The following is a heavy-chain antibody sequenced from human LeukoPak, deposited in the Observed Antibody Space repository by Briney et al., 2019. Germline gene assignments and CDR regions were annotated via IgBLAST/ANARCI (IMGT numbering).Heavy chain of an antibody. CDR3: ARDTGTTVTTYFDY. J-gene: IGHJ4*02. CDR2: ISSSSSYI. V-gene: IGHV3-21*01. D-gene: IGHD4-17*01. CDR1: GFTFSSYS. Sequence: GGSLRLSCAASGFTFSSYSMNWVRQAPGKGLEWVSSISSSSSYIYYADSVKGRFTISRDNAKNSLYLQMNSLRAEDTAVYYCARDTGTTVTTYFDYWGQGTLVTVSS.